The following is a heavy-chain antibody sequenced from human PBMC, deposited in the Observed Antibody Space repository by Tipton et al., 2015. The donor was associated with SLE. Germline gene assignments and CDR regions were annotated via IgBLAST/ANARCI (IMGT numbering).Heavy chain of an antibody. J-gene: IGHJ5*02. CDR2: LYHRGST. Sequence: TLSLTCAVSGYSITSGYYWGWFRQPPGKGLEWVGSLYHRGSTYYNPSLKSRVTISTDTSKNEIYLKLTSVTATDTAVYFCARDPYDSTWRNGWFDPWGQGTLVTVSS. CDR3: ARDPYDSTWRNGWFDP. D-gene: IGHD6-13*01. V-gene: IGHV4-38-2*02. CDR1: GYSITSGYY.